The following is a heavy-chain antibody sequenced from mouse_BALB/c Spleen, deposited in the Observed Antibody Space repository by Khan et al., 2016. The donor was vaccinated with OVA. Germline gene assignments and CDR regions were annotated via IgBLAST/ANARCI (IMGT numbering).Heavy chain of an antibody. V-gene: IGHV1-61*01. J-gene: IGHJ3*01. CDR1: GYTFTSYW. Sequence: VQLQQSGAELVRPGASVKLSCKASGYTFTSYWMNWVKQRPGQGLEWIGMIDPSDSKTHYNQMFKDKATLTVDKSSNTAYMHLSSLTSEDSAVXCCARGGYGTSFAFWGQGTLVTVSA. CDR3: ARGGYGTSFAF. CDR2: IDPSDSKT. D-gene: IGHD2-10*02.